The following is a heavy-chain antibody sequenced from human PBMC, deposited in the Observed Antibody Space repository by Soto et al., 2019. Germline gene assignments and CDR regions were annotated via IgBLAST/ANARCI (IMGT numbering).Heavy chain of an antibody. CDR1: GFTFSSCW. Sequence: EVQLVESGGGLVQPGESLRLSCAASGFTFSSCWMHWIRQAPGKGLVWVSRVSSDGSSTVYATSVKGRLTISRDNAKNTLYLQMNSLSDEDTAVYYCARGLPNYSSFDSWGQGTLVTVSS. D-gene: IGHD4-4*01. V-gene: IGHV3-74*01. J-gene: IGHJ4*02. CDR2: VSSDGSST. CDR3: ARGLPNYSSFDS.